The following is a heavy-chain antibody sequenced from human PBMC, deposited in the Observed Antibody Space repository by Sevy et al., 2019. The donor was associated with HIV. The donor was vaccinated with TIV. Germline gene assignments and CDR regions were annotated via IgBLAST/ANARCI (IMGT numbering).Heavy chain of an antibody. CDR2: IRSKAYGGTT. CDR1: GFTFGDYA. D-gene: IGHD5-12*01. Sequence: GGSPRLSCTASGFTFGDYAMSWFRQAPGKGLEWVGFIRSKAYGGTTEYAASVKGRFTISRDDSKSIAYLQMNSLKTEDTAVYYCTRDLRRDGYNYYYWGQGTLVTVSS. V-gene: IGHV3-49*03. CDR3: TRDLRRDGYNYYY. J-gene: IGHJ4*02.